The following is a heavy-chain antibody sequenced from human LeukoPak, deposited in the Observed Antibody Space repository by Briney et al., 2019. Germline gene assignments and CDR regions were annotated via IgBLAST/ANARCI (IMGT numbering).Heavy chain of an antibody. J-gene: IGHJ4*02. CDR1: GFTFSSYA. V-gene: IGHV3-23*01. CDR2: ISGSGGST. CDR3: AKFGRWLPGSESHRIYFDY. Sequence: SGGSLRLSCAASGFTFSSYAMSWVRQAPGKGLDWVSAISGSGGSTYYADSVKGRFTISRDISKNTLYLQMNSLRAEDTAVYYCAKFGRWLPGSESHRIYFDYWGQGTLVTVSS. D-gene: IGHD5-24*01.